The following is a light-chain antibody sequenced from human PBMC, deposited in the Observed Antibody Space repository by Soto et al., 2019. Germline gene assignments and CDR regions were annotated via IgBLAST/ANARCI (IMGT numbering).Light chain of an antibody. J-gene: IGKJ3*01. CDR2: GAS. CDR3: HQLKSFPIP. V-gene: IGKV1-9*01. Sequence: IQLTQSPSSLSASVGDRVTISCRASQGIANFLAWYQQKPGKAPKLLIYGASTLQSGVPSRFSGSGSGTDFTLTISSLQPEDFATYYCHQLKSFPIPFGPGTKVDIK. CDR1: QGIANF.